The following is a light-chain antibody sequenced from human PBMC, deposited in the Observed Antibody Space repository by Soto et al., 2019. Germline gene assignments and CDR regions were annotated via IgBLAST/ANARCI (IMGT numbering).Light chain of an antibody. CDR1: SSNIGAGYD. Sequence: QSVLTQPPSVSGAPGQRVTISCTGSSSNIGAGYDVHWYQQLPGTAPKLLIYGNFKRPSGVPDRFSGSKSGTSASLAITGLQAEDEADYYCSSYGGRNTLLFGRGTQLTVL. CDR2: GNF. V-gene: IGLV1-40*01. CDR3: SSYGGRNTLL. J-gene: IGLJ7*01.